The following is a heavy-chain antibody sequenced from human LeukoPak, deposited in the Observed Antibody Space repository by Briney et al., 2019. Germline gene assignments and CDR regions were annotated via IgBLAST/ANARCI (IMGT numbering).Heavy chain of an antibody. CDR3: AKTDEGIAAAGTSH. CDR2: ISYDGSNK. V-gene: IGHV3-30*18. Sequence: QAGGSLRLSCAASGFTFSSYGMHWVRQAPGKGLEWVAVISYDGSNKYYADSVKGRFTISRDNSKNTLYLQMNSLRAEDTAVYYCAKTDEGIAAAGTSHWGQGTLVTVSS. J-gene: IGHJ4*02. CDR1: GFTFSSYG. D-gene: IGHD6-13*01.